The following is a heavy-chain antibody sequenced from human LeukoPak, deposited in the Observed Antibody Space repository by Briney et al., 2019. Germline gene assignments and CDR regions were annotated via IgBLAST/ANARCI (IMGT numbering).Heavy chain of an antibody. D-gene: IGHD2/OR15-2a*01. Sequence: PGGSPRLSCAASGFSFSSYYMSWVRQAPGKGLEWVALIWYDGSNKYYADSVKGRLTISRDNSKNTLYLQMNSLRAEDTAVYYCAREGPRGNSQFDYWGQGTLVTVSS. CDR3: AREGPRGNSQFDY. J-gene: IGHJ4*02. CDR1: GFSFSSYY. V-gene: IGHV3-33*01. CDR2: IWYDGSNK.